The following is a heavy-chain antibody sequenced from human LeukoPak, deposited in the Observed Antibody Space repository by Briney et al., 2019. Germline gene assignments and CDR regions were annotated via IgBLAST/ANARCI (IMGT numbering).Heavy chain of an antibody. CDR3: AKDPRRNYYDSSGYLVY. CDR2: ITGSGGST. D-gene: IGHD3-22*01. CDR1: GFTFSSYA. V-gene: IGHV3-23*01. Sequence: LSGGSLRLSCAASGFTFSSYAMSWVRQAPGKGLEWVSAITGSGGSTYYADSVKGRFTTSRDNSKSTLYLQMNSLRAEDTAVYYCAKDPRRNYYDSSGYLVYWGQGTLVTVSS. J-gene: IGHJ4*02.